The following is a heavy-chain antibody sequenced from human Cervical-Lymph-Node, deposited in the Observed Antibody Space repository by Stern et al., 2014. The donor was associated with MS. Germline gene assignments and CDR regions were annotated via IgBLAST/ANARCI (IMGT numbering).Heavy chain of an antibody. CDR2: IYYSGST. J-gene: IGHJ5*02. CDR3: ARHQEQLVPFTWFDP. V-gene: IGHV4-59*08. CDR1: GGSISGYY. Sequence: VQLVESGPGLVKPSETLSLTCTVSGGSISGYYWSWIRQPPGKGLEWIGYIYYSGSTNYNPSLKSRVTISPATSKNQFSLNLSSVTAADTAVYYCARHQEQLVPFTWFDPWGQGTLVTVSS. D-gene: IGHD6-6*01.